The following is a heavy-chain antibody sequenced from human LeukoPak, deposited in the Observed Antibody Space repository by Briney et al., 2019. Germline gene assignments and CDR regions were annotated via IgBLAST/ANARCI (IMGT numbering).Heavy chain of an antibody. J-gene: IGHJ4*02. CDR1: GYTFTSYG. CDR2: ISAYNGNT. V-gene: IGHV1-18*01. CDR3: ARERSRYCSSTSCSNDFDY. Sequence: ASVKVSCKASGYTFTSYGISWVRQAPGQGLEWMGWISAYNGNTNYAQKLQGRVTMTTDTSTSTAYMELRSLRSDDTAVYCCARERSRYCSSTSCSNDFDYWGQGTLVTVSS. D-gene: IGHD2-2*01.